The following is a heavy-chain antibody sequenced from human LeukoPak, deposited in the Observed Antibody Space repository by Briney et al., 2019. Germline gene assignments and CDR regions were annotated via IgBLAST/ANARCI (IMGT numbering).Heavy chain of an antibody. D-gene: IGHD6-19*01. V-gene: IGHV3-53*01. CDR3: ASGTIAVAGTLNY. Sequence: GGSLRLSCAASGFTFSSYSMNWVRQAPGKGLEWVSVIYSGGSTYYADSVKGRFTISRDNSKNTLYLQMNSLRAEDTAVYYCASGTIAVAGTLNYWGQGTLVTVSS. J-gene: IGHJ4*02. CDR2: IYSGGST. CDR1: GFTFSSYS.